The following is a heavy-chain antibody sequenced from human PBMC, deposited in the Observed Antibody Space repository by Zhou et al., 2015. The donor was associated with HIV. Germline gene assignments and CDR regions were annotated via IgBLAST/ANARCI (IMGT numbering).Heavy chain of an antibody. V-gene: IGHV1-69*01. Sequence: QVQLVQSAAEVKEPGSSVKVSCKASGGTFGNNGISWVRQAPGQGLEWMGGIIPIFGTANYAQKFQGRVTITADESTSTAYMELSSLRSEDTAVYYCARPTMVRGGDYYYYGMDVWGQGP. CDR3: ARPTMVRGGDYYYYGMDV. CDR2: IIPIFGTA. CDR1: GGTFGNNG. J-gene: IGHJ6*02. D-gene: IGHD3-10*01.